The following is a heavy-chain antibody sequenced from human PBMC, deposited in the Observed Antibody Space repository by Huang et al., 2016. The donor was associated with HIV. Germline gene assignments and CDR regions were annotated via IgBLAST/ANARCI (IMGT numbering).Heavy chain of an antibody. Sequence: QVQLVQSGSELKKPGASVKVSWKVSGYTFTDYQISWVRQAPGQGVEWMGWINPNTGNPTYAQGFTGRFVFSLDTSVSTAYLQISSLKAEDTDVYFCARDSEYYRYFDYWGQGTLVTVSS. J-gene: IGHJ4*02. V-gene: IGHV7-4-1*02. CDR1: GYTFTDYQ. CDR2: INPNTGNP. CDR3: ARDSEYYRYFDY. D-gene: IGHD1-26*01.